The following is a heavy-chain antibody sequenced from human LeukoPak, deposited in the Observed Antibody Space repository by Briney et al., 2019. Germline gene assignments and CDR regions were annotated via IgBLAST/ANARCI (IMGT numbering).Heavy chain of an antibody. V-gene: IGHV4-59*01. Sequence: SETLSLTCTVSGGSISSYYWSWIRQPPGKGLEWIGYIYYSGSTNYNPSLKSRVTISVDTSKNQFSLKLSSVTAADTAVYYCARADSSSSRGAFDIWGQGTMVTVSS. CDR3: ARADSSSSRGAFDI. J-gene: IGHJ3*02. CDR2: IYYSGST. D-gene: IGHD6-6*01. CDR1: GGSISSYY.